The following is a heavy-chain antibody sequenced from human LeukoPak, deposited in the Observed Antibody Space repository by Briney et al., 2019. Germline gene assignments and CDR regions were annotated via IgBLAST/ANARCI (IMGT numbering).Heavy chain of an antibody. CDR1: GGSISSSSYY. CDR2: IYYTGST. D-gene: IGHD5-18*01. J-gene: IGHJ4*02. CDR3: AGLRKRDTAIVY. V-gene: IGHV4-39*01. Sequence: PSETLSLTCTVSGGSISSSSYYWGWIRQPPGKGLEWIGNIYYTGSTYCNPSLKSRVTISADTSKNQFSLKLSSVTAADTGVFYCAGLRKRDTAIVYWGQGTLVTVSS.